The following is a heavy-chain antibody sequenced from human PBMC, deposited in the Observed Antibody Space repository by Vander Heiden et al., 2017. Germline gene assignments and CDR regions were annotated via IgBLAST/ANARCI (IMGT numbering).Heavy chain of an antibody. CDR3: ARGGAVARGY. D-gene: IGHD6-19*01. CDR1: GFTFSSYS. Sequence: EVQLVESGGGLVKPGGSLRRSCAASGFTFSSYSMNWLRQAPGKGLEWVSSISSSSSYIYYADSVKGRFTISRDNAKNSLYLQMNSLRAEDTAVYYCARGGAVARGYWGQGTLVTVSS. J-gene: IGHJ4*02. CDR2: ISSSSSYI. V-gene: IGHV3-21*01.